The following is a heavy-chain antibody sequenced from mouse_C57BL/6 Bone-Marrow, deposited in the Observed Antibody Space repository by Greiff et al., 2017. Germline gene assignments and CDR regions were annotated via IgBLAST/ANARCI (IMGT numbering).Heavy chain of an antibody. CDR2: INPNSGST. CDR1: GYTFTSYW. J-gene: IGHJ2*01. CDR3: AILLWFDY. V-gene: IGHV1-64*01. D-gene: IGHD2-1*01. Sequence: QVQLQQPGAELVMPGASVKLSCKASGYTFTSYWMHWVKQRPGQGLEWIGMINPNSGSTNYNEKFKSKATVTVDKSSSTAYMQLSSLTSEDSAVYYCAILLWFDYWGQGTTLTVSA.